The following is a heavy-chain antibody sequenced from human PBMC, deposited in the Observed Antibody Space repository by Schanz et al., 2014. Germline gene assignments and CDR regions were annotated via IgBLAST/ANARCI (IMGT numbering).Heavy chain of an antibody. CDR2: IYMDGSGR. J-gene: IGHJ4*02. Sequence: EVQLVESGGGLVQPGRSLRLSCVASGFTFSRYWMQWVRQAPGKGLVWVSRIYMDGSGRDYGDSVKGRFTVSRDNAKNTLYLQMNSLRADDTAVYYCARDLLVSHYDFWSGNDYWGQGTLVTVSS. D-gene: IGHD3-3*01. V-gene: IGHV3-74*01. CDR1: GFTFSRYW. CDR3: ARDLLVSHYDFWSGNDY.